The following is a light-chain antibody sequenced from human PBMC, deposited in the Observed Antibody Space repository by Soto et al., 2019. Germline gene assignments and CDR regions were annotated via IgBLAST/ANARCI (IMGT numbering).Light chain of an antibody. CDR1: RSIRSS. V-gene: IGKV3-15*01. CDR2: DAS. Sequence: EIVMTQSPGTLSVSPGERASISCRASRSIRSSLAWYQYKPGQAPRLLMYDASTRATGIPARFSGSGSGTDFTLTISSLQSEDFAVYYCQQYHNWPPYTFGQGTKVDIK. J-gene: IGKJ2*01. CDR3: QQYHNWPPYT.